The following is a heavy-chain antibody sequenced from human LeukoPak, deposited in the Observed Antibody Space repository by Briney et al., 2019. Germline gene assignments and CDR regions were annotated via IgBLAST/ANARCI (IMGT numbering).Heavy chain of an antibody. CDR1: GGTFSSYA. CDR2: IIPIFGTA. D-gene: IGHD6-6*01. V-gene: IGHV1-69*13. CDR3: ARMFTSRYGYSSSFTFDY. Sequence: SVKVSCKASGGTFSSYAISWVRQAPGQGLEWMGGIIPIFGTANYAQEFQGRVTITADESTSTAYMELSSLRSEDTAVYYCARMFTSRYGYSSSFTFDYWGQGTLVTVSS. J-gene: IGHJ4*02.